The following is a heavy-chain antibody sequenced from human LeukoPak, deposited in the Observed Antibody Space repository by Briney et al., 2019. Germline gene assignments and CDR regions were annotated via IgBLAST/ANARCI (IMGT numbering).Heavy chain of an antibody. CDR3: ARQGRSGSYSAFSWFDP. CDR1: GGTFSSYA. J-gene: IGHJ5*02. Sequence: SVKVSCKASGGTFSSYAISWVRQAPGQGLEWMGGIIPIFGTANYAQKFQGRVTITADKSTSTAYMELSSLRSEDTAVYYCARQGRSGSYSAFSWFDPWGQGTLVTVSS. CDR2: IIPIFGTA. D-gene: IGHD3-22*01. V-gene: IGHV1-69*06.